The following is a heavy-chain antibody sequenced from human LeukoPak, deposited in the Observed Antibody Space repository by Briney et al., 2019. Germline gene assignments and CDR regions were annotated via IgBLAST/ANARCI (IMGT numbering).Heavy chain of an antibody. CDR3: ARRFYYDSSAIFDY. CDR1: GGSISSSSYY. D-gene: IGHD3-22*01. J-gene: IGHJ4*02. CDR2: LYYSGST. V-gene: IGHV4-39*01. Sequence: SETLSLTCTVSGGSISSSSYYWDWIRQPPGKGLEWIGSLYYSGSTYYNPSLKSRVTISVDTSKNQFSLKLSSVTAADTAVFYCARRFYYDSSAIFDYWGQGTLVTVSS.